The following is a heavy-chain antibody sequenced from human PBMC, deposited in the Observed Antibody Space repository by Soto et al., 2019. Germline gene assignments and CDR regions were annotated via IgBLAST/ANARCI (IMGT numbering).Heavy chain of an antibody. CDR2: IWYDGSNQ. J-gene: IGHJ4*02. D-gene: IGHD5-12*01. Sequence: PGGSLRLSCAASEFTFSRYGMHWVRQAPGKGLEWVAVIWYDGSNQYYGDSVKGRFTISRDNSQNTLYLQMNSLRAEDTAVYYCVRGLRAGGYDYFDYWGQGTLVTVST. V-gene: IGHV3-33*01. CDR1: EFTFSRYG. CDR3: VRGLRAGGYDYFDY.